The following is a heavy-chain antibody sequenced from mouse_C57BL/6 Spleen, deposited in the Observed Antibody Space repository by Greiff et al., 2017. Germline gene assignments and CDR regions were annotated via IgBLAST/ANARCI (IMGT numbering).Heavy chain of an antibody. CDR1: GFNIKNTY. V-gene: IGHV14-3*01. CDR3: AFMVTTSGYAMDY. CDR2: IDPANGNT. J-gene: IGHJ4*01. D-gene: IGHD2-2*01. Sequence: EVQLQQSVAELVRPGASVKLSCTASGFNIKNTYMHWVKQRPEQGLEWIGRIDPANGNTKYAPKFPGKATITADTSSNTAYLQLSSLTSEDTAIYYCAFMVTTSGYAMDYWGQGTSVTVSS.